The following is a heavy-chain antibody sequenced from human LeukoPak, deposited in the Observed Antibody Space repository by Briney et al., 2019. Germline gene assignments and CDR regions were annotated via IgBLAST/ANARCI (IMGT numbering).Heavy chain of an antibody. V-gene: IGHV3-66*01. D-gene: IGHD6-13*01. CDR3: ARDLAAAGDY. Sequence: GGSLRLSCAASGFTVSSNYMSWVRQAPGKGLEWVSVIYSGGSTYYAGSVKGRFTISRDDSKNTLYLQMNSLRAEDTAVYYCARDLAAAGDYWGQGTLVTVSS. CDR1: GFTVSSNY. J-gene: IGHJ4*02. CDR2: IYSGGST.